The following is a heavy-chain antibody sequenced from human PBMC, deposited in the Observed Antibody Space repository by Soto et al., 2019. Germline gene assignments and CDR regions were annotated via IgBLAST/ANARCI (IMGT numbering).Heavy chain of an antibody. D-gene: IGHD2-8*01. J-gene: IGHJ6*02. CDR1: GYSFTDYD. CDR3: ARGHSTDCSNGVCSFFYNHEMDV. CDR2: INPKSGVT. Sequence: AIMKVSSTASGYSFTDYDLHWLLQAPAQGLVLLGRINPKSGVTSAAQKFQGWVTMTRDRSISTVYMELTRLRSDDTAVYFCARGHSTDCSNGVCSFFYNHEMDVWGQGTTVTVS. V-gene: IGHV1-2*04.